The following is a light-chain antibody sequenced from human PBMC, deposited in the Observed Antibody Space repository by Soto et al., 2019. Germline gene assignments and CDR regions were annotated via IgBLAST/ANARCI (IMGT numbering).Light chain of an antibody. CDR2: GAS. Sequence: EILMTQSPATLSVSPGERATLSCRASQSLNRNLAWYQQKPGQAPMLIIYGASTRASGIPARFSGSGSGTEFTLTISSLQSEDFALYYCQHYNDWPPAFTFAPGTKVDL. CDR1: QSLNRN. CDR3: QHYNDWPPAFT. V-gene: IGKV3D-15*01. J-gene: IGKJ3*01.